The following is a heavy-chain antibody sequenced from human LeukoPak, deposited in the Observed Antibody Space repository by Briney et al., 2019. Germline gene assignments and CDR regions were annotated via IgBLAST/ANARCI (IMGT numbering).Heavy chain of an antibody. Sequence: SGTLSLICTVSDDSITSVYWSWIRQPPGKGLEVIGYTYVGGDTNYNPSLKSRVTMSLGTSKHQVSLKMTSVTAADTAVYYCARTARVFDYWGPGILVTVSS. CDR3: ARTARVFDY. CDR1: DDSITSVY. CDR2: TYVGGDT. J-gene: IGHJ4*02. D-gene: IGHD5-18*01. V-gene: IGHV4-4*09.